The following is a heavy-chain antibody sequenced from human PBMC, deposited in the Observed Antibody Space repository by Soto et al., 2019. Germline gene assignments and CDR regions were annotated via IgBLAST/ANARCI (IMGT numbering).Heavy chain of an antibody. V-gene: IGHV4-59*01. D-gene: IGHD6-19*01. J-gene: IGHJ3*02. Sequence: SETLSLTCTVSGGSISSYYWSWIRQPPGKGLEWIGYIYYSGSTNYNPSLKSRVTISVDTSKNQFSLKLSSVTAADTAVYYCARGYSSGWYGGDSAFDIWGQGTMVTVSS. CDR2: IYYSGST. CDR3: ARGYSSGWYGGDSAFDI. CDR1: GGSISSYY.